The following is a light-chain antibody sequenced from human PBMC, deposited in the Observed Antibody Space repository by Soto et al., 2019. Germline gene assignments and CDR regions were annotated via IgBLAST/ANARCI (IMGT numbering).Light chain of an antibody. CDR2: GAS. Sequence: IVLTQSPGTLSLSPGERATLSCRASQSVSSSDLAWYHQKPGQAPRLLIYGASTRATGIPARFSGRGSGTEFTLTINSLQSEDFAVYYCQQYNNWPRTFGQGTKV. J-gene: IGKJ1*01. CDR3: QQYNNWPRT. CDR1: QSVSSSD. V-gene: IGKV3-15*01.